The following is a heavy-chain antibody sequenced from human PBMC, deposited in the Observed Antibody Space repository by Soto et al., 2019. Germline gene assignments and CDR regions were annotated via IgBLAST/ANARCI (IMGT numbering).Heavy chain of an antibody. D-gene: IGHD2-2*02. J-gene: IGHJ6*01. CDR3: ARVRGCSSTSCYSYYYGMDV. V-gene: IGHV3-33*01. CDR2: IWYDGSNK. Sequence: GGSLRLSCAASGFTFSSYGMHWVRQAPGKGREWVAVIWYDGSNKYYADSVKGRFTISRDNSKNTLYLQMNSLRAEDTAVYYCARVRGCSSTSCYSYYYGMDVWGQGTTVTVSS. CDR1: GFTFSSYG.